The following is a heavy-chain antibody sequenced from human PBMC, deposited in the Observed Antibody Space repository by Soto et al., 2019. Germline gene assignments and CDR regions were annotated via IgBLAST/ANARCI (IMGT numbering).Heavy chain of an antibody. D-gene: IGHD1-26*01. CDR2: VYDSGST. J-gene: IGHJ3*01. CDR1: GASVINDY. CDR3: VRQVGATGSYSYAV. Sequence: QVQLQESGPGVVKPSETLSLTCTVTGASVINDYWNWISQPPGKGLEWIGFVYDSGSTSYNSSLKSRLTISVDTSKNQFSLKLSSVTGADTAVYYCVRQVGATGSYSYAVWGQGTMVTVSS. V-gene: IGHV4-59*02.